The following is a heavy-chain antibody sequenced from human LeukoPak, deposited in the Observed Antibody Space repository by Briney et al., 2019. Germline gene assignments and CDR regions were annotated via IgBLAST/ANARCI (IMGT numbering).Heavy chain of an antibody. J-gene: IGHJ6*02. CDR3: AAEYCGGDCTYYYYGMDV. CDR2: IIPILGIA. CDR1: GGTFSSYA. V-gene: IGHV1-69*04. Sequence: SVKVSCKASGGTFSSYAISWVRQAPGQGLGWMGRIIPILGIANYAQKFQGRVTITADKSTSTAYMELSSLRSEDTAVYYCAAEYCGGDCTYYYYGMDVWGQGTTVTVSS. D-gene: IGHD2-21*02.